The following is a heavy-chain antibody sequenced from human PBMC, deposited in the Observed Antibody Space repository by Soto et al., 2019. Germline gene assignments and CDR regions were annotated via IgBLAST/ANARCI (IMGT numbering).Heavy chain of an antibody. CDR3: ARVARFLEWLLYSYYYYGMDV. Sequence: QVQLVESGGGVVQPGRSLRLSCVASGFTFSSYAMHWVRQAPGKGLEWVAVISYDGSNKYYADSVKGRFTISRDNSKNTLYLQMNSLRAEDTAVYYCARVARFLEWLLYSYYYYGMDVWGQGTTVTVSS. V-gene: IGHV3-30-3*01. CDR2: ISYDGSNK. J-gene: IGHJ6*02. D-gene: IGHD3-3*01. CDR1: GFTFSSYA.